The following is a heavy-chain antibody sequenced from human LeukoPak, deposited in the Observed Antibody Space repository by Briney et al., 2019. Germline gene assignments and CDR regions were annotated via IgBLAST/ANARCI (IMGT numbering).Heavy chain of an antibody. CDR1: GYSISSGYY. CDR3: AKTRNFWSAYFDY. Sequence: SETLSLTCAVSGYSISSGYYWGWIRQPPGKGLEWIGSIYHSGSTYYNPSLKSRVTISVDTSKNQFSLKLSSVTAADTAVYYCAKTRNFWSAYFDYWGQGTLVTVSS. J-gene: IGHJ4*02. D-gene: IGHD3-3*01. V-gene: IGHV4-38-2*01. CDR2: IYHSGST.